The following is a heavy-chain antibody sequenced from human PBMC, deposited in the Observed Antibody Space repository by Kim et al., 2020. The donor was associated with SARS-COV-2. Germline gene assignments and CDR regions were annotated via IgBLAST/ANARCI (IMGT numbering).Heavy chain of an antibody. D-gene: IGHD1-1*01. V-gene: IGHV1-3*01. Sequence: GNTEYSQICKDRVTFTGETSATTAYMELISLRSEDTAVYYCARGNNGAFDLWGQGTMVTVSS. J-gene: IGHJ3*01. CDR2: GNT. CDR3: ARGNNGAFDL.